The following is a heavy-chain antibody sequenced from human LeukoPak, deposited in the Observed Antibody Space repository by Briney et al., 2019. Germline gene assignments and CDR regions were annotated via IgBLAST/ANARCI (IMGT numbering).Heavy chain of an antibody. CDR3: AREDMVPQYFDY. Sequence: PSETLSLTCAVSGGSISSGGYYWSWIRQPPGKGLEWIGYIYHSGSTYYNPSLKSRVTISVDRSKNQFSLKLSSVTAADTAVYYRAREDMVPQYFDYWGQGTLVTVSS. J-gene: IGHJ4*02. CDR1: GGSISSGGYY. CDR2: IYHSGST. V-gene: IGHV4-30-2*01. D-gene: IGHD3-10*01.